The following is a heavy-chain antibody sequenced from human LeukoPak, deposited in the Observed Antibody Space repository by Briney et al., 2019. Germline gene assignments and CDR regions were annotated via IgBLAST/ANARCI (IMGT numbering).Heavy chain of an antibody. CDR3: ARELLFGDPGRSDFDY. J-gene: IGHJ4*02. V-gene: IGHV4-4*07. CDR2: IYSTGIT. Sequence: SETLSLTCTVSGGPIRSYYWSWIRQPAGKGLEWIGRIYSTGITNYHPALKSRVTMSLDTSKNQFSLKLSSVTAADTAMYYCARELLFGDPGRSDFDYWGQGTLVTASS. CDR1: GGPIRSYY. D-gene: IGHD3-10*02.